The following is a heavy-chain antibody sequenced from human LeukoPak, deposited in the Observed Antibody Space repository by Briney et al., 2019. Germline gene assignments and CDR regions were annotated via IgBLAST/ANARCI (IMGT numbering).Heavy chain of an antibody. Sequence: PSETLSLTCAVYGGSFSGYYWSWIRQPPGKGLEWIGEINHSGSTNYNPSLKSRVTMSVDTSKNQFSLKLSSVTAADTAVYYCARDNYYYYYGMDVWGQGTTVTVSS. CDR1: GGSFSGYY. J-gene: IGHJ6*02. CDR3: ARDNYYYYYGMDV. CDR2: INHSGST. V-gene: IGHV4-34*01.